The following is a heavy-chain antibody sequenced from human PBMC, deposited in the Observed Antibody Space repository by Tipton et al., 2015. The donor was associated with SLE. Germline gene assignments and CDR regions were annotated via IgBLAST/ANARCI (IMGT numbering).Heavy chain of an antibody. CDR1: GGSISSSSYY. CDR2: IYYSGTN. V-gene: IGHV4-39*07. CDR3: ARDTGAIDY. J-gene: IGHJ4*02. Sequence: TLSLTCTVSGGSISSSSYYWGWIRQPPGKGLEWIGSIYYSGTNFYNPSLKSRVSISVDTSKNQFSLRLTSVTAADTAIYYCARDTGAIDYWGQGTLVTVSS.